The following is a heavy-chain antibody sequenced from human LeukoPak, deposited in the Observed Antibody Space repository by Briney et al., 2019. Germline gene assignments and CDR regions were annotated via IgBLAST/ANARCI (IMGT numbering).Heavy chain of an antibody. Sequence: PSETLSITCTVSGGSISSYYWSWIRQPAGKGLEWIGRIYTSGSTNYNPSLKSRVTMSVDTSKNQFSLKLSSVTAADTAVYYCARGYCSGGNCYSYYYYNYMDVWGKGTTVTVSS. J-gene: IGHJ6*03. CDR1: GGSISSYY. D-gene: IGHD2-15*01. CDR2: IYTSGST. V-gene: IGHV4-4*07. CDR3: ARGYCSGGNCYSYYYYNYMDV.